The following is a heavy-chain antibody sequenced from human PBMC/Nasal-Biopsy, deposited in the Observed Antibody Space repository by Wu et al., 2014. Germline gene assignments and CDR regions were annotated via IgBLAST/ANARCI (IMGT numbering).Heavy chain of an antibody. V-gene: IGHV3-7*01. Sequence: RLSCAVSGFTFTGYWMSWVRQLQGRGMEWVANIKNDGSDKYYVDSVKGRFTISRDNAKNSLYLQMNNLRAEDTAVYYCARDRGWSWDYWGQGTLVTVSS. D-gene: IGHD2-15*01. J-gene: IGHJ4*02. CDR3: ARDRGWSWDY. CDR1: GFTFTGYW. CDR2: IKNDGSDK.